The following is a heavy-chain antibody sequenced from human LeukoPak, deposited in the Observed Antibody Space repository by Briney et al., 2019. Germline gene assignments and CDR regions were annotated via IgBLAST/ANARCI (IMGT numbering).Heavy chain of an antibody. Sequence: SETLSLTCAVSGGSISSGGYSWSWIRQPPGKGLEWIGYIYYSGSTYYNPSLKSRVTISVDTSKNQFSLKLSSVTAADTAVYYCARRQVGLRRDLWFDPWGQGTLVTVSS. CDR1: GGSISSGGYS. CDR2: IYYSGST. J-gene: IGHJ5*02. V-gene: IGHV4-30-4*07. D-gene: IGHD2-15*01. CDR3: ARRQVGLRRDLWFDP.